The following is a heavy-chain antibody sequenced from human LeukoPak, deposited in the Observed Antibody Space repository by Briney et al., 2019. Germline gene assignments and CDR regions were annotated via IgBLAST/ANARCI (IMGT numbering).Heavy chain of an antibody. J-gene: IGHJ3*01. D-gene: IGHD3-3*02. V-gene: IGHV1-69*13. CDR3: VRPDRIFGVPAAFDA. CDR2: IIPKYSAS. Sequence: SVKVSCKASGYTFTSYGINWVRQAPGQGLEWLGGIIPKYSASNYAQAFQGRVTITADESTNTVYMEMSGLRPDDTAVYYCVRPDRIFGVPAAFDAWGQGTLVAVSS. CDR1: GYTFTSYG.